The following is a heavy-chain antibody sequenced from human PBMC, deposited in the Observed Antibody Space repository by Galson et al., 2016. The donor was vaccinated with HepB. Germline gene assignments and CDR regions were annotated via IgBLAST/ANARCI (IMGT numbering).Heavy chain of an antibody. V-gene: IGHV4-39*06. CDR1: GGSISRSDYY. J-gene: IGHJ4*02. D-gene: IGHD3-16*01. CDR2: IDNTGTT. Sequence: SETLSLTCSVSGGSISRSDYYWGWIRQPPGKGLEWIGTIDNTGTTYCNPSLRNRVTISVDTSKNQFPLRLSSVTPEDSAVYYCARDPSGGETIYDFWGQGTLVTVSS. CDR3: ARDPSGGETIYDF.